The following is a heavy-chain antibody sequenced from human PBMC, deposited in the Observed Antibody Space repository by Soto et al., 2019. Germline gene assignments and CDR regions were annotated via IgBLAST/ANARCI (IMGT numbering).Heavy chain of an antibody. CDR1: GYTFTTYY. V-gene: IGHV1-46*03. CDR2: INPSDGST. J-gene: IGHJ6*03. CDR3: ARGVAILTGHRDYYCYNMDV. D-gene: IGHD3-9*01. Sequence: QLQLVQSGAEVKKPGASVKVSCKASGYTFTTYYIQWVRQAPGQGLEWMGIINPSDGSTSYAQKFQCRVTMPRDTSTITGYMELSSLRSEDTAVYYYARGVAILTGHRDYYCYNMDVWGKGNTVTVSS.